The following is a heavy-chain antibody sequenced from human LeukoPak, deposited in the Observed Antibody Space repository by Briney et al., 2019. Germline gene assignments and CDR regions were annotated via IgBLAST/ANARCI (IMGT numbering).Heavy chain of an antibody. Sequence: SVKVSCKASGGTFSSYAITWVRQAPGQGLEWMGGIIPIFGTANNAQKFQGRVTITADESTSTAYMELRSLTSDDTAVYYCAREGNTWLDPWGQGALVTVSS. V-gene: IGHV1-69*01. CDR1: GGTFSSYA. J-gene: IGHJ5*02. CDR3: AREGNTWLDP. CDR2: IIPIFGTA.